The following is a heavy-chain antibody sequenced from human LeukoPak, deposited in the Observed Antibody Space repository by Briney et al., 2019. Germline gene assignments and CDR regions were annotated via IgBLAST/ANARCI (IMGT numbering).Heavy chain of an antibody. CDR3: ARYVYYDFWSGYSNDAFDI. Sequence: SETLSLTCAVYGGSFSGYYWSWIRQPPGKGLEWIGEINHSGSTNYNPSLKSRVTISVDTSKNQFSLKLSSVTAADTAVYYCARYVYYDFWSGYSNDAFDIWGQGTMVTVSS. V-gene: IGHV4-34*01. CDR2: INHSGST. J-gene: IGHJ3*02. D-gene: IGHD3-3*01. CDR1: GGSFSGYY.